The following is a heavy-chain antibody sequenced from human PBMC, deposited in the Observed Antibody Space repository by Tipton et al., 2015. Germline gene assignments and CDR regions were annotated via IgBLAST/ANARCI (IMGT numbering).Heavy chain of an antibody. D-gene: IGHD1-26*01. Sequence: GSLRLSCEASGFAFSNYEMSWVRQAPGKGLEWVSHIYSDGTTYYADSVRGRFTVSRDNSKNTLYLQMVSLRAEDTALYYCARNSAYYFAMDVWGQGTTVTVSS. CDR2: IYSDGTT. J-gene: IGHJ6*02. CDR3: ARNSAYYFAMDV. V-gene: IGHV3-53*01. CDR1: GFAFSNYE.